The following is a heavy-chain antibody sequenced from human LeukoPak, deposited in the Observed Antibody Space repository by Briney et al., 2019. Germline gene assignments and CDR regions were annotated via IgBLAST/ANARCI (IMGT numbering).Heavy chain of an antibody. D-gene: IGHD6-19*01. Sequence: PGGSLRLSCAASGFTFSSYAMSWVRQAPGKGLEWVSAISGSGGSTYYADSVKGRFTISRDNSKNTLYLQMNSLRAEDTAVYYCAKGGSGAGRGGLKYWGQGTLVTVSS. V-gene: IGHV3-23*01. CDR2: ISGSGGST. J-gene: IGHJ4*02. CDR3: AKGGSGAGRGGLKY. CDR1: GFTFSSYA.